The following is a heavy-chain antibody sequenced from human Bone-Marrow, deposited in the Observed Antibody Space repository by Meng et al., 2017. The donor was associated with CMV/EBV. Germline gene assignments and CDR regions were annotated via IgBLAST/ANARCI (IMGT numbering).Heavy chain of an antibody. CDR2: ISGSGGST. CDR3: AKDRGIAARPEAVGGYFDY. V-gene: IGHV3-23*01. D-gene: IGHD6-6*01. Sequence: GESLKISCAASGFTFSDYYMSWVRQAPGKGLEWVSAISGSGGSTYYADSVKGRFTISRDNSKNTLYLQMNSLRAEDTAVYYCAKDRGIAARPEAVGGYFDYWGQGTLVTVSS. CDR1: GFTFSDYY. J-gene: IGHJ4*02.